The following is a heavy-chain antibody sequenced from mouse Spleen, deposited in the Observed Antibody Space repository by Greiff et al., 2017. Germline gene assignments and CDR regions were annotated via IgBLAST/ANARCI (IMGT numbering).Heavy chain of an antibody. CDR2: ISSGGSYT. J-gene: IGHJ3*01. D-gene: IGHD3-3*01. Sequence: EVKVVESGGDLVKPGGSLKLSCAASGFTFSSYGMSWVRQTPDKRLEWVATISSGGSYTYYPDSVKGRFTISRDNAKNTLYLQMSSLKSEDTAMYYCARHEDTFAYWGQGTLVTVSA. CDR1: GFTFSSYG. CDR3: ARHEDTFAY. V-gene: IGHV5-6*01.